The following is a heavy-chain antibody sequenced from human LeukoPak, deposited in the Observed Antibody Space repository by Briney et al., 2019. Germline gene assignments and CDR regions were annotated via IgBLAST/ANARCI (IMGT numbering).Heavy chain of an antibody. CDR3: AKRNYYDSSGYYSWYSGMDV. V-gene: IGHV3-23*01. CDR2: ISGSGGST. CDR1: GFTFSSYA. D-gene: IGHD3-22*01. Sequence: PGGSLRLSCAASGFTFSSYAMSWVRQAPGKGREWVSAISGSGGSTYYADSVKGRFTISRDNSKNTLYLQMNSLRAEDTAVYYCAKRNYYDSSGYYSWYSGMDVWGQGTTVTASS. J-gene: IGHJ6*02.